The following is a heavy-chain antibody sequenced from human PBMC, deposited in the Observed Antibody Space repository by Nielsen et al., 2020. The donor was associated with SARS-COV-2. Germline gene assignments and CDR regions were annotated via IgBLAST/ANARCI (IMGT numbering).Heavy chain of an antibody. J-gene: IGHJ4*02. CDR2: ISSSSSYI. V-gene: IGHV3-21*01. CDR3: ARGGAVAGLLDY. D-gene: IGHD6-19*01. Sequence: GESLKISCAASGFTFSSYWMSWVRQAPGKGLEWVSSISSSSSYIYYADSVKGRFTISRDNAKNSLYLQMNSLRAEDTAVYYCARGGAVAGLLDYWGQGTLVTVSS. CDR1: GFTFSSYW.